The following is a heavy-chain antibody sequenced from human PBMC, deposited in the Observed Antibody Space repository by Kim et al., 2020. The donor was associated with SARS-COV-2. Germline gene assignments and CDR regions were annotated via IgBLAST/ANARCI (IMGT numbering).Heavy chain of an antibody. D-gene: IGHD6-13*01. V-gene: IGHV1-46*01. CDR2: INPSGGST. CDR1: GYTFTSYY. CDR3: ARVSSPNTGSYYYYGMDV. J-gene: IGHJ6*02. Sequence: ASVKVSCKASGYTFTSYYMHWVRQAPGQGLEWMGIINPSGGSTSYAQKFQGRVTMTRDTSTSTVYMELSSLRSEDTAVYYCARVSSPNTGSYYYYGMDVWGQGPTVTVSS.